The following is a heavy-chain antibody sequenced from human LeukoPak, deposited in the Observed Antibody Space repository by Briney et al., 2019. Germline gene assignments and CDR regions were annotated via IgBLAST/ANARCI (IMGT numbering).Heavy chain of an antibody. CDR3: ARDVSSGWPSYYYYGMDV. V-gene: IGHV4-4*07. Sequence: SETLSLTCTVSGGSISSYYWSWIRQPAGKGLEWIGRIYTSGSTNYNPSLKSRVTMSVDMSKNQFSLKLSSVTAADTAVYYCARDVSSGWPSYYYYGMDVWGQGTTVTVSS. J-gene: IGHJ6*02. D-gene: IGHD6-19*01. CDR1: GGSISSYY. CDR2: IYTSGST.